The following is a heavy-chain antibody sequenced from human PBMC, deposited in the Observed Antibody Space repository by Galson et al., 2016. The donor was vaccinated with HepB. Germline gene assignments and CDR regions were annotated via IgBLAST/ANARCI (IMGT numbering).Heavy chain of an antibody. V-gene: IGHV6-1*01. CDR3: ARGGGSYYHFDY. CDR1: GDSVSSNSAA. D-gene: IGHD1-26*01. CDR2: TYYRSKWYN. Sequence: CAISGDSVSSNSAAWNWIRKSPSRGLEWLGRTYYRSKWYNDYAVSVKSRITVNPDTSKNQFSLQLNTVTPDDTAVYYCARGGGSYYHFDYWGQGTLATVSA. J-gene: IGHJ4*02.